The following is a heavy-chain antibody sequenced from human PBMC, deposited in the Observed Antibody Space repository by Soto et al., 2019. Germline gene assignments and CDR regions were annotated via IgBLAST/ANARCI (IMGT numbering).Heavy chain of an antibody. D-gene: IGHD3-10*01. J-gene: IGHJ5*02. V-gene: IGHV4-34*01. CDR1: GGSFSGYY. Sequence: QVQLQQWGAGLLKPSETLSLTCAVYGGSFSGYYWSWIRQPPGKGLEWIGEINHSGSTNYNPSLNRLASLSVDTSKNPLSRKLSSVSAADTAVYYCARGLDRALTMVRGVNHNRFDPWGQGTLVTVSS. CDR3: ARGLDRALTMVRGVNHNRFDP. CDR2: INHSGST.